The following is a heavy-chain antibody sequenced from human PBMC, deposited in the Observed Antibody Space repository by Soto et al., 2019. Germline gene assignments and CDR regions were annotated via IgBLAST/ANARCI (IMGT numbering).Heavy chain of an antibody. J-gene: IGHJ4*02. V-gene: IGHV4-30-2*02. D-gene: IGHD6-19*01. CDR1: GGSISRCGYS. CDR2: IYHSAST. CDR3: ARYRRGSGWYYIEY. Sequence: SETRSLTCAVSGGSISRCGYSWRWTRQQPGKGLELIGYIYHSASTYYNPSLKSRVIMSEDTSRNQFFLTLTSVTAADTALYYCARYRRGSGWYYIEYWGPGIVVTVSS.